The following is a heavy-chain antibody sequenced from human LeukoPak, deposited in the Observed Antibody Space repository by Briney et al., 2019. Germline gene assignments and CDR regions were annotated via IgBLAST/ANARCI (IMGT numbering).Heavy chain of an antibody. Sequence: SETLSLTCTVSGGSISSSSYYWGWIRQPPGKGLEWIGSIYYSGSTYYNPSLKSRVTISVDTSKNQFSLKLSSVTAADTAVYYCARGPNVGWFDPWGQGTLVTVSS. CDR2: IYYSGST. J-gene: IGHJ5*02. CDR3: ARGPNVGWFDP. V-gene: IGHV4-39*07. CDR1: GGSISSSSYY.